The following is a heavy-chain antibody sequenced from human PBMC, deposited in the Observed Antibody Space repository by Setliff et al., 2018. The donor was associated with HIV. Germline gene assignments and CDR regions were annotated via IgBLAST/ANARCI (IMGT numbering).Heavy chain of an antibody. J-gene: IGHJ5*02. CDR2: IEKDGREK. D-gene: IGHD1-26*01. Sequence: PGGSLRLSCAASGFTFSNAWMDWVRQAPGKGLEWVATIEKDGREKYYVDSVKGRFTISRDNARTSLYLEMTNLKVEDTAVYFCASMWKVGAWGRGTLVTVSS. CDR1: GFTFSNAW. V-gene: IGHV3-7*03. CDR3: ASMWKVGA.